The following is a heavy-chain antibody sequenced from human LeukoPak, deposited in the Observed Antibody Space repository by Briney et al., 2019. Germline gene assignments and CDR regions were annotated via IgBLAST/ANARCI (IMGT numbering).Heavy chain of an antibody. V-gene: IGHV4-61*02. CDR1: GGSISSGGYY. Sequence: PSETLSLICTVSGGSISSGGYYWSWIRQPAGKGLEWIGRIYASGSSNYNPFLKSPVSISIDTSKNQFSLKLTSVTAADTDVYYCARVFRRNGNNYYGFDIWGQGTMVTASS. J-gene: IGHJ3*02. CDR2: IYASGSS. CDR3: ARVFRRNGNNYYGFDI. D-gene: IGHD5-24*01.